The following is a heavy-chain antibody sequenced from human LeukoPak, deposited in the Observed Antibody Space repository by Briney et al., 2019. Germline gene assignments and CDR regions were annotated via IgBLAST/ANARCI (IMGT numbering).Heavy chain of an antibody. CDR2: INHSGST. Sequence: PSETLSLTCAVYGVSFSGYYWSWIRQPPGKGLEWVGEINHSGSTNYNPSLKSRVTISVGTSKNQFSLKLTSVTAADTAVYYCARGVCSGGSCYSEWNYWGQGTLVTVSS. J-gene: IGHJ4*02. CDR1: GVSFSGYY. V-gene: IGHV4-34*01. D-gene: IGHD2-15*01. CDR3: ARGVCSGGSCYSEWNY.